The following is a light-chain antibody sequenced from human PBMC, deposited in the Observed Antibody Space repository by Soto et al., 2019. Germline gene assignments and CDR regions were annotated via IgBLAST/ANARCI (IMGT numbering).Light chain of an antibody. CDR2: EVT. CDR1: SSDIGSYVF. Sequence: QSALTQPPSASGSPGQSVAISCTGTSSDIGSYVFVSWYQLHPGKAPKLLIYEVTKRPSGVPDRFSGSKSGNTASLTVSGLQVEDEADYYCSIFAGGNSVIFGGGTKLTVL. J-gene: IGLJ2*01. V-gene: IGLV2-8*01. CDR3: SIFAGGNSVI.